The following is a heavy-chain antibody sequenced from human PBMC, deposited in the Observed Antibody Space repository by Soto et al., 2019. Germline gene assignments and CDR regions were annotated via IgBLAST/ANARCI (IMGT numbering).Heavy chain of an antibody. V-gene: IGHV3-64*01. CDR3: ARSDSGYDPGDWFDP. D-gene: IGHD5-12*01. Sequence: GGSLRLSCAASGFTFSSYAMHWVRQAPGKGLEYVSAISSNGGSTYYANSVKGRFTISRDNSKNTLYLQMGSLRAEDMAVYYCARSDSGYDPGDWFDPWGQGTLVTVSS. CDR1: GFTFSSYA. CDR2: ISSNGGST. J-gene: IGHJ5*02.